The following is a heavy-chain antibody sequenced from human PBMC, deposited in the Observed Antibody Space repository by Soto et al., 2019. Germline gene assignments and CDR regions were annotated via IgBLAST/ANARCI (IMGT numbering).Heavy chain of an antibody. CDR1: GFTFGDYA. V-gene: IGHV3-49*03. D-gene: IGHD6-19*01. Sequence: GGSLRLSCTASGFTFGDYAMSWFRQAPGKGLEWVGFIRSKAYGGTTEYAASVKGRFTISRDDSKSIAYLQMNSLKTEDTAVYYCTRQPYSSGWYEDGMDVWGQGTTVTVSS. J-gene: IGHJ6*02. CDR3: TRQPYSSGWYEDGMDV. CDR2: IRSKAYGGTT.